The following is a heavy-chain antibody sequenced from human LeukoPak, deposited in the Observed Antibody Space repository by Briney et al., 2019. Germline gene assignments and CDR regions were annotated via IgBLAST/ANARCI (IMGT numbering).Heavy chain of an antibody. CDR1: GYTFTDYY. V-gene: IGHV1-2*02. CDR2: INPNDGDT. CDR3: ARANFLYCSSSTCLFDY. Sequence: ASVKVSCKASGYTFTDYYMHWVRQAPGQGFEWMGWINPNDGDTNYAQKFQGRVTMTRDTSISTAHMEVSRLRSDDTAVYYCARANFLYCSSSTCLFDYWGQGTLATVSS. J-gene: IGHJ4*02. D-gene: IGHD2-2*01.